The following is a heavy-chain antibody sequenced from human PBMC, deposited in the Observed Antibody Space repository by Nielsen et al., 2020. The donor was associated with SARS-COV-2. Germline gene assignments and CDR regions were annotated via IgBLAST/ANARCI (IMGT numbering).Heavy chain of an antibody. D-gene: IGHD3-16*01. CDR1: GYSFTNYW. V-gene: IGHV5-51*01. CDR2: LDTSDSST. CDR3: ARRAMIPFVRATNSFDL. Sequence: GESLKISCKASGYSFTNYWIAWVRQVHGKGPEWMGILDTSDSSTRYSPSFSGQVTISGDKSIRTAYLQWNSLKASDTAIYYCARRAMIPFVRATNSFDLWGQGTLVSVSS. J-gene: IGHJ4*02.